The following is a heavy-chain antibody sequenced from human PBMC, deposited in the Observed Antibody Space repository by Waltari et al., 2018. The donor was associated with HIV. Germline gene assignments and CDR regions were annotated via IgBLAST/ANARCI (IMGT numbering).Heavy chain of an antibody. CDR2: INHSGST. Sequence: QVHLQQWGAGLLKPSETLSLTCAVYGGSFSGYYWSWIRQPPGKGLEWIGEINHSGSTNYNPSLESRVTILVDTSKNQFSLKLRSVTAADTAVYYCARRAIVLEPTAKVAFDIWGQGTMVTVSS. D-gene: IGHD2-2*01. J-gene: IGHJ3*02. V-gene: IGHV4-34*01. CDR1: GGSFSGYY. CDR3: ARRAIVLEPTAKVAFDI.